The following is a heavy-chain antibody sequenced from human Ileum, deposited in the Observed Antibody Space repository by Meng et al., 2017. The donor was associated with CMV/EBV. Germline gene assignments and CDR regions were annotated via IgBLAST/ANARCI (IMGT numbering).Heavy chain of an antibody. Sequence: SLKISCAASGFTFRNYAMGWVRQAPGKGLEWVAVVYRGNLGINYVNSVRGRFTISKDYSKNTLDLQMNSLRAEDTAVYYCVKDDPTGWGDYWGQGSLVTVSS. CDR3: VKDDPTGWGDY. CDR2: VYRGNLGI. V-gene: IGHV3-23*03. D-gene: IGHD3-16*01. CDR1: GFTFRNYA. J-gene: IGHJ4*02.